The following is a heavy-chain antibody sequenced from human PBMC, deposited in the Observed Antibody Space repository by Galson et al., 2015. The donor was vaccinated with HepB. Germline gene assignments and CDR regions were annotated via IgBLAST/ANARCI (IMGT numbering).Heavy chain of an antibody. CDR2: INPSGGST. D-gene: IGHD3-16*02. Sequence: SVKVSCKASGYTFTSYYMHWVRQAPGQGLEWMGVINPSGGSTSYAQKFQGRVTMTRDTSTSTVYMELSSLRSEDTAVYYCARTSSHGAYYDYIWGSYRSEFDYWGQGTLVTVSS. CDR1: GYTFTSYY. CDR3: ARTSSHGAYYDYIWGSYRSEFDY. J-gene: IGHJ4*02. V-gene: IGHV1-46*03.